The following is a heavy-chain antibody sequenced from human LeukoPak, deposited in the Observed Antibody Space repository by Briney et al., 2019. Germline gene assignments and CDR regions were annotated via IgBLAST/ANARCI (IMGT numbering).Heavy chain of an antibody. CDR1: GGSISSTNW. CDR3: AREGGPYPPLDD. Sequence: PSETLSLSCGVSGGSISSTNWWTWVRQPPGEGLEWIGEVHLSGRTNYNPSLESRVTMSVDMSENHISLKLTSVTAADTAVYYCAREGGPYPPLDDSGQGTLVTVSS. J-gene: IGHJ4*02. V-gene: IGHV4-4*02. CDR2: VHLSGRT.